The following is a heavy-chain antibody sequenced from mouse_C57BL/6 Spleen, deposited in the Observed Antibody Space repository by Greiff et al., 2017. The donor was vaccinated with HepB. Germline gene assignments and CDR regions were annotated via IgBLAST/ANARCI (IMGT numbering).Heavy chain of an antibody. Sequence: VQVVESGAELARPGASVKLSCKASGYTFTSYGISWVKQRTGQGLEWIGEIYPRSGNTYYNEKFKGKATLTADKSSSTAYMELRSLTSEDSAVYFCAIGRSPDQWGRGTTHTVSS. CDR3: AIGRSPDQ. V-gene: IGHV1-81*01. D-gene: IGHD3-1*01. CDR1: GYTFTSYG. CDR2: IYPRSGNT. J-gene: IGHJ2*01.